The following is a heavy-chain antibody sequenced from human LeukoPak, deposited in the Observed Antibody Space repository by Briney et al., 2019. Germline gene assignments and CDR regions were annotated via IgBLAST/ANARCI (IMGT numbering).Heavy chain of an antibody. V-gene: IGHV3-23*01. CDR2: ISGSGGST. Sequence: GGSLRLSCAASGFTFSSYGMSWVRQAPGKGLEWVSAISGSGGSTYYADSVKGRFTISRDNSKNTLYLQMNSLRAEDTAVYYCAKGSSWIQLCYFDYWGQGTLVTVSS. CDR1: GFTFSSYG. J-gene: IGHJ4*02. D-gene: IGHD5-18*01. CDR3: AKGSSWIQLCYFDY.